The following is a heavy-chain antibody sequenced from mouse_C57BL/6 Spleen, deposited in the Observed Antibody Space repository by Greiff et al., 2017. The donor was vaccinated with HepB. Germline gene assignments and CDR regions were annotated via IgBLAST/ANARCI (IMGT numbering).Heavy chain of an antibody. CDR1: GYTFTSYG. CDR3: ARVAYYSNYYDY. D-gene: IGHD2-5*01. V-gene: IGHV1-81*01. J-gene: IGHJ2*01. CDR2: IYPRSGNT. Sequence: QVQLKESGAELARPGASVKLSCKASGYTFTSYGISWVKQRTGQGLEWIGEIYPRSGNTYYNEKFKGKATLTAYKSSSTAYMELRSLTSEDSAVYFCARVAYYSNYYDYWGQGTTLTVSS.